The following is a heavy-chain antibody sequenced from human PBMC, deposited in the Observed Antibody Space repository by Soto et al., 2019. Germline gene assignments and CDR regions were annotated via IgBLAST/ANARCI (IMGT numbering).Heavy chain of an antibody. D-gene: IGHD1-26*01. J-gene: IGHJ4*02. CDR1: GYTFTSYT. CDR3: ARIGRSYWADY. CDR2: ISVYNGNT. V-gene: IGHV1-18*01. Sequence: ASVKVSCKASGYTFTSYTISWVRQAPGQGLEWMGWISVYNGNTNYAQKVQGRVTMTTDISTSTAYMELRSLRSDDTAVYYCARIGRSYWADYWGQGTLVTVSS.